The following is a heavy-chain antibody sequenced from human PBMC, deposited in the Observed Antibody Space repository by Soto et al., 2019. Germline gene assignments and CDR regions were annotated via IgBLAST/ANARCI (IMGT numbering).Heavy chain of an antibody. CDR2: INPNSGGT. V-gene: IGHV1-2*02. J-gene: IGHJ6*02. CDR3: ARGVDCGGDCYPTSTLGMDV. CDR1: GGTFSSYA. D-gene: IGHD2-21*02. Sequence: GASVKVSCKASGGTFSSYAISWVRQAPGQGLEWMGWINPNSGGTNYAQKFQGRVTMTRDTSISTAYMELSRLRSDDTAVYYCARGVDCGGDCYPTSTLGMDVWGQGTTVTVSS.